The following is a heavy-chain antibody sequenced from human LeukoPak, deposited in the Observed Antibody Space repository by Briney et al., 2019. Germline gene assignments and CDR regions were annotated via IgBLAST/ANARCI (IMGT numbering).Heavy chain of an antibody. Sequence: SDPLSLPCTVSRGSISSSSYYWPWIRQPPAKRVEWIGRFYYIGGTYYNPSLEGRDTISADSSKNQFSLNLASVTAADTALYYCARILTTFDSWGQGTLVTVSS. CDR1: RGSISSSSYY. D-gene: IGHD4-11*01. CDR3: ARILTTFDS. V-gene: IGHV4-39*01. CDR2: FYYIGGT. J-gene: IGHJ4*02.